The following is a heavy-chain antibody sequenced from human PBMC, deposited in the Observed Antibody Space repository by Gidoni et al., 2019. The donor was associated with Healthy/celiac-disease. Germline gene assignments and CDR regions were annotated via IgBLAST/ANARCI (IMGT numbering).Heavy chain of an antibody. CDR2: ISGSGGST. V-gene: IGHV3-23*01. Sequence: EVQLLESGGGLVQPGGSLRLSCAASGFTFSSYAMSWVRQAPGKGLEWVSAISGSGGSTYYADSVKGRFTISRDNSKNTLYLQMNSLRAEDTAVYYCAKFPRYCSSTSCLGRFDYWGQGTLVTVSS. D-gene: IGHD2-2*01. CDR3: AKFPRYCSSTSCLGRFDY. CDR1: GFTFSSYA. J-gene: IGHJ4*02.